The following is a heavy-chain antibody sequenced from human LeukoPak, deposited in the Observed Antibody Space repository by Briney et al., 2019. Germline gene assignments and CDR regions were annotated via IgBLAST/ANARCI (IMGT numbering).Heavy chain of an antibody. CDR2: IYYSGST. CDR1: GGSISSYY. V-gene: IGHV4-59*01. CDR3: ARAGPSTADAFDI. J-gene: IGHJ3*02. Sequence: SETLSLTCTVSGGSISSYYWSWIRQPPGKGLEWIGYIYYSGSTNYNPSLKSRVTISVDTSKNQFSLKLSSVTAADTAVYYCARAGPSTADAFDIWGQGTVVTVSS. D-gene: IGHD2-21*02.